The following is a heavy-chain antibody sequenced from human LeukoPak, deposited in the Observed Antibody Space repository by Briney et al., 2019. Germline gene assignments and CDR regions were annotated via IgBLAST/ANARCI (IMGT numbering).Heavy chain of an antibody. CDR2: IRYDGSNK. Sequence: GGSLRLSCAASGFTFSSYGVHWVRQAPGKGLEWVAFIRYDGSNKYYADSVEGRFTISRDNSKNTLYLQMNSLRAEDTAVYYCAKEGVGASLDYWGQGTLVTVSS. V-gene: IGHV3-30*02. D-gene: IGHD1-26*01. CDR1: GFTFSSYG. CDR3: AKEGVGASLDY. J-gene: IGHJ4*02.